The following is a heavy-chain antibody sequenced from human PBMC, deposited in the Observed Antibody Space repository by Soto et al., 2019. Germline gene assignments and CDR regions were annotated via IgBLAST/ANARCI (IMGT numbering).Heavy chain of an antibody. J-gene: IGHJ4*02. CDR3: ARQSEGQYYYDSSGYYYFDY. D-gene: IGHD3-22*01. CDR2: IYYSGST. V-gene: IGHV4-39*01. CDR1: GGSISSSSYY. Sequence: QLQLQESGPGLVKPSETLSLTCTVSGGSISSSSYYWGWIRQPPGKGLEWIGSIYYSGSTYYNPSPKSRVTITVDRCKNHSPLKLSSVTAADTAVYYCARQSEGQYYYDSSGYYYFDYWGQGTLVTVSS.